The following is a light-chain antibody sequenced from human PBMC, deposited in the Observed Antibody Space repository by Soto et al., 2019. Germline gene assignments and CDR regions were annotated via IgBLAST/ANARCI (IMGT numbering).Light chain of an antibody. Sequence: AIRMTQSPSSLSASTGDRVTITCRASQGISSYLAWYQQKPWKAPKLLIYAASTLQSGVPSRFSGSGSGTDFTLTISCXQSEDFATYYCQQYYSYPFTFGPGTKVDTK. J-gene: IGKJ3*01. V-gene: IGKV1-8*01. CDR2: AAS. CDR3: QQYYSYPFT. CDR1: QGISSY.